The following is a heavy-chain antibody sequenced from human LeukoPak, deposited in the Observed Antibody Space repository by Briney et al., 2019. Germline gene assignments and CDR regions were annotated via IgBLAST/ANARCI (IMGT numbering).Heavy chain of an antibody. CDR2: ISWNSGSI. V-gene: IGHV3-9*03. D-gene: IGHD3-22*01. CDR1: GFTFDDYA. CDR3: AKDTHDSSGYPYYFDY. Sequence: GGSLRLSCAASGFTFDDYAMHWVRQAPGKGLEWVSGISWNSGSIGYADSVKGRFTISRDNAKNSLYLQMNSLGAEDMALNYCAKDTHDSSGYPYYFDYWGQGTLVTVSS. J-gene: IGHJ4*02.